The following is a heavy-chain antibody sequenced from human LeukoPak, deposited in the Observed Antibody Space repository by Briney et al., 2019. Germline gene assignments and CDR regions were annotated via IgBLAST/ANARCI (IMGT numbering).Heavy chain of an antibody. D-gene: IGHD2-2*01. CDR3: ARGSRYCSSTSCLNWFDP. V-gene: IGHV4-59*01. CDR1: GGSISSYY. J-gene: IGHJ5*02. CDR2: IYYSGST. Sequence: SETLSLTCTVSGGSISSYYWSWIRQPPGKGLEWIGYIYYSGSTNYNPSLKSRVTISVDTSKNQFSLKLSSVTAADTAVYYCARGSRYCSSTSCLNWFDPWGQGTLVTVSS.